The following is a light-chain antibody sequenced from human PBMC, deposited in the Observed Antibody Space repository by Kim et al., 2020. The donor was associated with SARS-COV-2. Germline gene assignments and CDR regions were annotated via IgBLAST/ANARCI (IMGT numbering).Light chain of an antibody. CDR2: AAS. Sequence: SVGDTVTITCLASQSISSYLNWYQQKPGKAPKLLIYAASSLQSGVPARFSGSGSGTDFTLTISSLQPEDFATYYCQQSYSTPLTFGGGTKVEIK. CDR1: QSISSY. J-gene: IGKJ4*01. CDR3: QQSYSTPLT. V-gene: IGKV1-39*01.